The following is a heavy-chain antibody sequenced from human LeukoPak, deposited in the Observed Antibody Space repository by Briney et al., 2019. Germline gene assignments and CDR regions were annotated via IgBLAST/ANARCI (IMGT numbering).Heavy chain of an antibody. D-gene: IGHD5-12*01. V-gene: IGHV1-2*02. J-gene: IGHJ6*03. CDR1: GYTFTGYY. CDR2: INPNSGGT. CDR3: ARGSFSGYEPYYYYYMDV. Sequence: ASVKVSCKASGYTFTGYYMHWVRQAPGQGLEWMGWINPNSGGTNYAQKFQGRVTMTRDTSISTAYMELSRLRSDDTAVYYCARGSFSGYEPYYYYYMDVWGKGTTVTASS.